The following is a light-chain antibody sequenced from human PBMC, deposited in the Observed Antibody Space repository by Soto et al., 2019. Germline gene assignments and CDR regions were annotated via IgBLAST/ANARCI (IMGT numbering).Light chain of an antibody. CDR1: SSNIGSNT. V-gene: IGLV1-44*01. Sequence: QSVLTQPPSASGTPGQRVTISCSGSSSNIGSNTGNWYQQLPGTAPKLLIYSSNQRPSGVPDRFSGSKSGTSASLAISGLQSEDEADYYCAAWDDSLNAYVFGTGTKVTVL. CDR3: AAWDDSLNAYV. CDR2: SSN. J-gene: IGLJ1*01.